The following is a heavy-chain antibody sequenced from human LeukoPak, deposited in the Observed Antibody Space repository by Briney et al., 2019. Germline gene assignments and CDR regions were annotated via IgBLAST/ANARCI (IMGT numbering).Heavy chain of an antibody. CDR2: INPNSGGT. CDR1: GYTFTGYY. CDR3: ARDLDPYNWFDP. J-gene: IGHJ5*02. D-gene: IGHD1-1*01. Sequence: ASVKVSCKASGYTFTGYYMHWVRQAPGQGLEWMGWINPNSGGTNYAQKFQGRVTMTRDTSISTAYMELSRLRSDDTAVYYCARDLDPYNWFDPWGQGTLVTVSS. V-gene: IGHV1-2*02.